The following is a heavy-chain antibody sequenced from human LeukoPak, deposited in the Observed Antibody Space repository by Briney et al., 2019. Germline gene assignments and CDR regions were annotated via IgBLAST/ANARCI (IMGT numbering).Heavy chain of an antibody. CDR1: GFTDRSNY. Sequence: GSLRLSCAASGFTDRSNYMSRVRQAPGKGLEWVSVIYSGGSTYYADSVKGRFTISRDNSKNTLYLQMNSLRAEDTAVYYCARDSDGDYFDYWGQGTLVTVSS. J-gene: IGHJ4*02. CDR2: IYSGGST. D-gene: IGHD4-17*01. CDR3: ARDSDGDYFDY. V-gene: IGHV3-53*01.